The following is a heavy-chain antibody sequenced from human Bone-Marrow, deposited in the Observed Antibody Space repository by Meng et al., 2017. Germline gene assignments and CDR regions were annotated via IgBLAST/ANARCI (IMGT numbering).Heavy chain of an antibody. V-gene: IGHV4-34*01. CDR3: ARVPPTTYDILTGPLP. CDR1: GGSISSYY. CDR2: INHSGST. D-gene: IGHD3-9*01. Sequence: GSLRLSCTVSGGSISSYYWSWIRQPPGKGLEWIGEINHSGSTNYNPSLKSRVTISVDTSKNQFSLKLSSVTAADTAVYYCARVPPTTYDILTGPLPWGQGTLVTVSS. J-gene: IGHJ5*02.